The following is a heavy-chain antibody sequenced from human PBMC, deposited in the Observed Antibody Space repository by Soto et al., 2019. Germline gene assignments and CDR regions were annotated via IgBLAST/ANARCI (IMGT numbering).Heavy chain of an antibody. D-gene: IGHD3-16*01. CDR2: IYWDDDK. V-gene: IGHV2-5*02. CDR1: GFSLSTSGVG. J-gene: IGHJ2*01. CDR3: AHGIDYYLWGSLTAGGGYFDL. Sequence: QITLKESGPTLVKPTQTLTLTCTFSGFSLSTSGVGVGWIRQPPGKALEWLALIYWDDDKRYSPSLKSRLTNPKDPSQNQVVLTKTNMDPGDTATDYWAHGIDYYLWGSLTAGGGYFDLWGRGTLVTVSS.